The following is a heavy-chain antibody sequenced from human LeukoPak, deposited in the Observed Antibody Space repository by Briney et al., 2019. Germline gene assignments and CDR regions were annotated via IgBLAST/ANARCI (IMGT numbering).Heavy chain of an antibody. CDR2: INPNSGGT. CDR1: GYTFTSYG. CDR3: ARRGYMDV. J-gene: IGHJ6*03. Sequence: ASVKVSCKASGYTFTSYGISWVRQAPGQGLEWMGWINPNSGGTNYAQKFQGRVTMTRDTSISTAYMELSRLRSDDTAVYYCARRGYMDVWGKGTTVTISS. V-gene: IGHV1-2*02.